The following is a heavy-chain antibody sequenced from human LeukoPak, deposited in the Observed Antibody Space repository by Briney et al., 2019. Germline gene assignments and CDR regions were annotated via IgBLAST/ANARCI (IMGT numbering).Heavy chain of an antibody. CDR2: ISSSSSYT. Sequence: GGSLRLSCAASGFTFSDYYMSWIRQAPGKGLEWVSYISSSSSYTNYADSVKGRFTISRDNAKNSLNMQMNSLRAEDTAVYYCARDINTSKVGATTSFDYWGQGTLVTVSS. V-gene: IGHV3-11*05. J-gene: IGHJ4*02. CDR3: ARDINTSKVGATTSFDY. CDR1: GFTFSDYY. D-gene: IGHD1-26*01.